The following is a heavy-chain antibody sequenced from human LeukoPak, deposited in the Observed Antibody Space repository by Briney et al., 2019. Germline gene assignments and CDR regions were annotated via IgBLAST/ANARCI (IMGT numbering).Heavy chain of an antibody. Sequence: ALVKVSCKASGYTFTSYDINWVRQATGQGLEWMGWMNPNSGNTGYAQKFQGRVTITRNTSISTAYMELSSLRSEDTAVYYCARGPPSDAFDIWGQGTMVTVSS. CDR3: ARGPPSDAFDI. CDR1: GYTFTSYD. J-gene: IGHJ3*02. V-gene: IGHV1-8*03. CDR2: MNPNSGNT.